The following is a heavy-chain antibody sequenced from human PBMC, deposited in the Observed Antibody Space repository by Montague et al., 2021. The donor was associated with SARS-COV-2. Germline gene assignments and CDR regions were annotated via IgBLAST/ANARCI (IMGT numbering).Heavy chain of an antibody. J-gene: IGHJ6*02. CDR1: GGSISSGGYY. V-gene: IGHV4-31*03. Sequence: TLSLTCTVSGGSISSGGYYWSWIRQHPGKGLEWIGYIYYSGSTYYNPSLKSRVTISVDTSKNQFSLKLSSVTAADTAVYYCARVGRGLWFGLIKYVDVWGQGTAVTVSS. CDR2: IYYSGST. D-gene: IGHD3-10*01. CDR3: ARVGRGLWFGLIKYVDV.